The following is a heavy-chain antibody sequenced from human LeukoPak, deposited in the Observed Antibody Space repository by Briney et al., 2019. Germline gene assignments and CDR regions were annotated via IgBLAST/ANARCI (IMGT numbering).Heavy chain of an antibody. CDR3: ARDHSGSYYADYFQH. CDR1: GYTFTSYG. V-gene: IGHV1-69*04. CDR2: IIPILGIA. D-gene: IGHD1-26*01. Sequence: SVKVSCKASGYTFTSYGISWVRPAPGQGLEWMGRIIPILGIANYAQKFQGRVTITADKSTSTAYMELSSLRSEDTAVYYCARDHSGSYYADYFQHWGQGTLVTVSS. J-gene: IGHJ1*01.